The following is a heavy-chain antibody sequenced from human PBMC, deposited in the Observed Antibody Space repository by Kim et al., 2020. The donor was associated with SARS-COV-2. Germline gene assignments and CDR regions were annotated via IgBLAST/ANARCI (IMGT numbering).Heavy chain of an antibody. Sequence: SGPTLVKPTQTLTLTCTFSGFSLSTSKICVSWIRQPPGKALDWLARIAWDDVKYYSTSLKTRLTISKDTSKNQVVLTMTKMDPVDTATYYCARTRHYCYRGYGMDVWGQGTTVTVSS. J-gene: IGHJ6*02. V-gene: IGHV2-70*11. CDR1: GFSLSTSKIC. D-gene: IGHD3-22*01. CDR2: IAWDDVK. CDR3: ARTRHYCYRGYGMDV.